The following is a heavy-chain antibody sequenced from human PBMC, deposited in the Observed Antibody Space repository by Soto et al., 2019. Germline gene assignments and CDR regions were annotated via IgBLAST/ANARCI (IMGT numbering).Heavy chain of an antibody. D-gene: IGHD4-17*01. CDR2: IYYSGST. CDR1: GGSISSYY. V-gene: IGHV4-30-4*01. CDR3: ARVGGYGDPEHWFDP. J-gene: IGHJ5*02. Sequence: SETLSLTCTVSGGSISSYYWSWIRQPPGKGLEWIGYIYYSGSTYYNPSLKSRVTISVDTSKNQFSLRLSSVTAADTAVYYCARVGGYGDPEHWFDPWGQGTLVTVSS.